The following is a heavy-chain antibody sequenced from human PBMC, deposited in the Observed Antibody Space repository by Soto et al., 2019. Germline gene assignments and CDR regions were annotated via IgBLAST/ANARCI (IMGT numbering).Heavy chain of an antibody. CDR3: ARGDRVADS. Sequence: QVQLVESGGGLVKPGESLRLSCVASGFTFTGYYMSWIRQAPGKGPEWVSYISGSSHDINYADSVKGRFTTSRDNAKNSVQLKMNSLRAEDTDVYYCARGDRVADSWGQGTLVTVSS. CDR2: ISGSSHDI. J-gene: IGHJ4*02. V-gene: IGHV3-11*05. CDR1: GFTFTGYY. D-gene: IGHD3-3*01.